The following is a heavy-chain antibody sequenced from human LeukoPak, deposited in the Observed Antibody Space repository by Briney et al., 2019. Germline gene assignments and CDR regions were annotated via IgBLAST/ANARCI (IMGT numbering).Heavy chain of an antibody. V-gene: IGHV1-24*01. CDR2: FDLEGGET. Sequence: AAVKVSCKVSGYTLTELSMHGVRQAPGKGLEWMGGFDLEGGETIYAQKFQGRVTMIEDTSTDTAYMELSSLKSEDTAVYYCATQMGATVTTEEFYYWGQGTLVTVSS. J-gene: IGHJ4*02. CDR3: ATQMGATVTTEEFYY. CDR1: GYTLTELS. D-gene: IGHD4-17*01.